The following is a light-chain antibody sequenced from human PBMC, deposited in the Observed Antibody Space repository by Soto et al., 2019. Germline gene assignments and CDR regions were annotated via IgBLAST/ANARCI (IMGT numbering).Light chain of an antibody. J-gene: IGKJ1*01. V-gene: IGKV1-5*03. CDR2: KAS. CDR3: QHYNSYSAA. Sequence: DIQMTQSPSTLSGSVGDRVTITCRASQTISSWLAWYQQKPGKAPKLLIYKASTLKSGVPSRFSGSGSGTEFTITIRSLQPDDFATYYCQHYNSYSAAFGQGTKVELK. CDR1: QTISSW.